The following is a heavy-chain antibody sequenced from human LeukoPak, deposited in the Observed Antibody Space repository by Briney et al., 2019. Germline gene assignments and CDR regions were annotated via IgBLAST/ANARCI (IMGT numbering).Heavy chain of an antibody. CDR3: ARDSMVRGVMAPYYYYYMDV. CDR1: GYTFTDYY. V-gene: IGHV1-2*02. Sequence: ASVKVSCKASGYTFTDYYLHWVRQAPGQGLEWMGRINCNDGGTTYAQKFQGRVTMTRDTSITTAYMDLSSLRSDDTAVYYCARDSMVRGVMAPYYYYYMDVWGKGTTVTISS. CDR2: INCNDGGT. D-gene: IGHD3-10*01. J-gene: IGHJ6*03.